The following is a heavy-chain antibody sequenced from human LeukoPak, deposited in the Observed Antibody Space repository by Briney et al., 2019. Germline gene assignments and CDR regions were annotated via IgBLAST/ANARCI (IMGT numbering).Heavy chain of an antibody. D-gene: IGHD6-19*01. CDR2: IYHSGIT. Sequence: SETLSLTCTVSDYSISRGYGYYWGWIRQPPGKGLEWIGNIYHSGITYYNHFNSSLKSRVTISIDTSKNQFSLKLSSVTAADTAVYYCATYLRPGYSSGWYVFWGQGTLVTVSS. J-gene: IGHJ4*02. CDR3: ATYLRPGYSSGWYVF. CDR1: DYSISRGYGYY. V-gene: IGHV4-38-2*02.